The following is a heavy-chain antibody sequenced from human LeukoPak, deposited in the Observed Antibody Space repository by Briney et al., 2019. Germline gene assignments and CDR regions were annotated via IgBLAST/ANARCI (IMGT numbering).Heavy chain of an antibody. D-gene: IGHD4-17*01. V-gene: IGHV4-59*01. Sequence: SETLSLTCTVSGGSISSYYWSWIRQPPGKGLEWIGYIYYSGSTNYNPSLKSRVTISVDTSKNQFSLKLSSVTAADTAVYYCARDRRYGDYPSYWYFDLWGRSTLVTVSS. J-gene: IGHJ2*01. CDR1: GGSISSYY. CDR2: IYYSGST. CDR3: ARDRRYGDYPSYWYFDL.